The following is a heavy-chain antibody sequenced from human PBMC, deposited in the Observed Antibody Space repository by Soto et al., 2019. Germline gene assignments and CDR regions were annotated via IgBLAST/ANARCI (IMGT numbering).Heavy chain of an antibody. V-gene: IGHV4-39*01. CDR1: GGSISSYY. CDR2: IYYSGST. D-gene: IGHD7-27*01. CDR3: ARLNLGIRQYYYYYYGMDV. Sequence: SETLSLTCTVSGGSISSYYWGWIRQPPGKGLEWIGSIYYSGSTYYNPSLKSRVTISVDTSKNQFSLKLSSVTAADTAVYYRARLNLGIRQYYYYYYGMDVWGQGTTVTVSS. J-gene: IGHJ6*02.